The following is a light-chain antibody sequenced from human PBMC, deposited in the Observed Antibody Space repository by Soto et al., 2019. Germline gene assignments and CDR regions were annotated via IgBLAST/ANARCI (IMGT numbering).Light chain of an antibody. CDR2: SNN. CDR1: RSNIGSNF. V-gene: IGLV1-44*01. Sequence: QSVLTQPPSASGTPGQRVTISCSGNRSNIGSNFVNWYQKLPGTAPKLLIHSNNERPSGVPGRFSGSKSGTSASLAISGLQSEDEADYYCASWDDDLNGLLFGGRTKLTVL. CDR3: ASWDDDLNGLL. J-gene: IGLJ2*01.